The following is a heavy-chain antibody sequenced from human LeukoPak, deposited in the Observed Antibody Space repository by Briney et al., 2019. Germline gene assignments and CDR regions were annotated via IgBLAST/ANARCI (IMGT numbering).Heavy chain of an antibody. J-gene: IGHJ4*02. V-gene: IGHV3-21*01. Sequence: PGGSLTLSCAASGLTFSSYTMNWVRQAPGKGLEWVSVKGRFTISRDNAKNSLYLQMNSLRAEDTAVYYCARRGIGYCSSTSCYSDYWGQGTLVTVSS. D-gene: IGHD2-2*01. CDR3: ARRGIGYCSSTSCYSDY. CDR1: GLTFSSYT.